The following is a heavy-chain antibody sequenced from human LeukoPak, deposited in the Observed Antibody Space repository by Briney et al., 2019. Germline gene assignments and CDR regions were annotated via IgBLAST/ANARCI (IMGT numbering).Heavy chain of an antibody. Sequence: GGSLRLSCAVSGITLSNYGMSWVRQAPGKGLEWVAGISDSGGSTNYADSVKGRFTISRDNPKNTLYLQMNSLRAEDTALYYCARDSSPDSATTYYDALDMWGQGTMVTVSS. J-gene: IGHJ3*02. D-gene: IGHD1-1*01. CDR1: GITLSNYG. CDR3: ARDSSPDSATTYYDALDM. CDR2: ISDSGGST. V-gene: IGHV3-23*01.